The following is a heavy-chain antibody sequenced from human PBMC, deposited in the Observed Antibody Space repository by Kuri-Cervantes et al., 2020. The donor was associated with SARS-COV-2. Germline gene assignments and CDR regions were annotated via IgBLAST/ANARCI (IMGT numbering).Heavy chain of an antibody. CDR3: ARDLWSSSSYYYGMDV. Sequence: SVTVPRKGSGYTFTVYYMHWVRQAPGQGPEWMRWINPNSGGTNYAQKFQGWVTMTRDTSISTAYTELSRLRSDDTAVYYCARDLWSSSSYYYGMDVWGQGTRSPSP. D-gene: IGHD6-6*01. J-gene: IGHJ6*02. CDR2: INPNSGGT. CDR1: GYTFTVYY. V-gene: IGHV1-2*04.